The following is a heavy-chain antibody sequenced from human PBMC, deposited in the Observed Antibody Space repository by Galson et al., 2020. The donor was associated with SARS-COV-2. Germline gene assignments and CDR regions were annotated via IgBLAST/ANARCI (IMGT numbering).Heavy chain of an antibody. Sequence: GGSLRLSCAASGFNFNNYGMHWVRQAPGKGLEWLAVISYEGSDKKYADSLRGRFSISRDTSKNTVYLEMNDLRPEDTAIYYCARCRGLLRFSASRAIDYCGQGTLVSVSS. D-gene: IGHD3-10*01. CDR1: GFNFNNYG. CDR2: ISYEGSDK. CDR3: ARCRGLLRFSASRAIDY. V-gene: IGHV3-30*03. J-gene: IGHJ4*02.